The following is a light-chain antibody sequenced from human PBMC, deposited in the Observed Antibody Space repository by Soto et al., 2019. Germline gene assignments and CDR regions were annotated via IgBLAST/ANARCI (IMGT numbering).Light chain of an antibody. CDR3: CSYAGTYWV. J-gene: IGLJ3*02. V-gene: IGLV2-11*01. Sequence: QAVVTQPRSVSGSPGQSVTISCTGTSNDVGGYNYVSWFQQHPGKVPKLMVYDVSYRPSGVPDRFSGSKSGNTASLTISGLQADDEGDYYCCSYAGTYWVFGGGTQLTVL. CDR1: SNDVGGYNY. CDR2: DVS.